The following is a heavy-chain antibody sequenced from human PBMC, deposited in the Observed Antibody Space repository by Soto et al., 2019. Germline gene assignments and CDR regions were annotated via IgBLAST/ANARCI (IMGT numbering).Heavy chain of an antibody. CDR2: ISGSGGST. CDR1: GFTFSSYA. Sequence: HPGGSLRLSCAASGFTFSSYAMSWVRQAPGKGLEWVSAISGSGGSTYYADSVKGRFTISRDNSKNTLYLQMNSLRAEDTAVYYCAKDDYGALYYFDYWGQGTLVTVSS. V-gene: IGHV3-23*01. J-gene: IGHJ4*02. D-gene: IGHD4-17*01. CDR3: AKDDYGALYYFDY.